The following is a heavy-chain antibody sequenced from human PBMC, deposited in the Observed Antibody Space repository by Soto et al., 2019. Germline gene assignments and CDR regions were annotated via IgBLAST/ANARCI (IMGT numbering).Heavy chain of an antibody. CDR1: GFTVSSNY. V-gene: IGHV3-53*04. CDR2: IYSGGST. J-gene: IGHJ5*02. D-gene: IGHD3-10*01. CDR3: ARQQTPEGGSGSYYFDP. Sequence: EVQLVESGGGLVQPGGSLRLSCAASGFTVSSNYMSWVRQAPGKGLEWVSVIYSGGSTYYADSVKGRFTISRHNSKNTLYLQKNSLRAEDTAVYYCARQQTPEGGSGSYYFDPWGQGTLVTVSS.